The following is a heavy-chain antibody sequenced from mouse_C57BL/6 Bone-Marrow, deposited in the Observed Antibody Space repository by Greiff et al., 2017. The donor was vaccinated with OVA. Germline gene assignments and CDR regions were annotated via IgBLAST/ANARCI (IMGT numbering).Heavy chain of an antibody. CDR2: IYPRSGNT. V-gene: IGHV1-81*01. CDR3: ARNYYGSSSYWYFGV. D-gene: IGHD1-1*01. Sequence: VQLQQSGAELARPGASVKLSCKASGYTFTSYGISWVKQRTGQGLEWIGEIYPRSGNTYYNEKFKGKATLTADKSSSTAYMELRSLTSEDSAVYFCARNYYGSSSYWYFGVWGTGTTVTVS. CDR1: GYTFTSYG. J-gene: IGHJ1*03.